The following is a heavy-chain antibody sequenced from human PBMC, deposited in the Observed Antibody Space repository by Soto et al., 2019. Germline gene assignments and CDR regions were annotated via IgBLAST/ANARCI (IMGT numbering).Heavy chain of an antibody. V-gene: IGHV3-7*01. J-gene: IGHJ6*02. CDR1: GFTLSRYW. CDR3: ARRIRNTAVYYYYGMDV. CDR2: IKQDGSEK. D-gene: IGHD3-16*01. Sequence: PGGSLRLSCAASGFTLSRYWMTWVRQAPGKGMEWVANIKQDGSEKYYVDSVKGRFTISRDNAKNSLYLQMNSLRAEDTAVYYCARRIRNTAVYYYYGMDVWGQGTTVTVSS.